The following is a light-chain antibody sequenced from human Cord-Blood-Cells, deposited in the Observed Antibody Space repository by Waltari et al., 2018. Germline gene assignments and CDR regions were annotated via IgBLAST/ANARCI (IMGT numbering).Light chain of an antibody. Sequence: QSALTQSPSASGSPGQSVTISCTGTSSDVGGYNYVSWYQQHPGKAPKLMIYDVSKRPSGVSNRFSGSKSGNTASLTISGLQAEDEADYYCSSYTSSSTPYVFGTGTKVTVL. V-gene: IGLV2-14*01. J-gene: IGLJ1*01. CDR2: DVS. CDR1: SSDVGGYNY. CDR3: SSYTSSSTPYV.